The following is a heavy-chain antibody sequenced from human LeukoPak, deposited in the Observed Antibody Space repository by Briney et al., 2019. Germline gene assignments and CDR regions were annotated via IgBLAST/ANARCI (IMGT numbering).Heavy chain of an antibody. CDR3: ARETSVGTRGGLWGSCRLKWFDP. CDR2: IKQDGSEK. J-gene: IGHJ5*02. CDR1: GFTFSSYW. Sequence: GGSLRLSCAASGFTFSSYWMSWVRQAPGKGLEWVANIKQDGSEKYYVDSVKGRFTISRDNAKNSLYLQMNSLRAEDTAVYYCARETSVGTRGGLWGSCRLKWFDPWGQGTPVTVSS. V-gene: IGHV3-7*01. D-gene: IGHD3-16*02.